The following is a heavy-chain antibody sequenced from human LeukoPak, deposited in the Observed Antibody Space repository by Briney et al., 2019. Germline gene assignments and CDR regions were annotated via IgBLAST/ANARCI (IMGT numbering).Heavy chain of an antibody. CDR1: GYTFTSYG. D-gene: IGHD3-3*01. V-gene: IGHV1-18*01. Sequence: ASVKVSCKASGYTFTSYGISWVRQAPGQGLEWMGWISAYNGNTNYAQKLQGRVTMTTDTSTSTAYMELRSLRSDDTAVYYCASSKREDYDFWSGYPYYFDYWGQGTLVTVSS. J-gene: IGHJ4*02. CDR2: ISAYNGNT. CDR3: ASSKREDYDFWSGYPYYFDY.